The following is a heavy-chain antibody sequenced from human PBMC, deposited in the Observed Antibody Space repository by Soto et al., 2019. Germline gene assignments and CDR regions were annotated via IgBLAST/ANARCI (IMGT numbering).Heavy chain of an antibody. CDR2: IYYSGST. V-gene: IGHV4-39*01. D-gene: IGHD3-22*01. CDR3: ARRSDYYDSREAP. Sequence: QLQLQESGPGLVKPSETLSLTCTVSGGSISSSSYYWGWIRQPPGKGLEWIGSIYYSGSTYYNPSLKSRVPLSVDTSKHQFSLKLSSVTAADTAVYYCARRSDYYDSREAPWGQGTLVTVSS. CDR1: GGSISSSSYY. J-gene: IGHJ5*02.